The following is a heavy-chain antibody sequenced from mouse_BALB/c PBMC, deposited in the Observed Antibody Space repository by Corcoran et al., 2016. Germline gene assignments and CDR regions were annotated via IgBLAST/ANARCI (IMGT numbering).Heavy chain of an antibody. CDR3: ARGQLGSPFAY. CDR1: GYSITSGYY. J-gene: IGHJ3*01. D-gene: IGHD3-1*01. Sequence: VQLQESGPGLVKPSQSLSLTCSVTGYSITSGYYWNWIRQFPGNKLEWMGYISYDGSNNYNPSLKNRISITRDTSKNQFFLKLNSVTTEDTATYYCARGQLGSPFAYWGQGTLVTVSA. V-gene: IGHV3-6*02. CDR2: ISYDGSN.